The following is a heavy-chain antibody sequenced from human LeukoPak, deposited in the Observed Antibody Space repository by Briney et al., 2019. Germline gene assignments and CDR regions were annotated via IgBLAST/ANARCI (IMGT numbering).Heavy chain of an antibody. CDR3: AKGRNWNYFDY. D-gene: IGHD1-1*01. V-gene: IGHV3-9*01. Sequence: PGGSLRLSCAASGFTFDDYSMHWVRQAPGKGLEWVSGISWNSGSISYADSVKGRFTISRDNAKNSLYLQMNSLRAEDTDLYYCAKGRNWNYFDYWGQGALVTVSS. CDR1: GFTFDDYS. J-gene: IGHJ4*02. CDR2: ISWNSGSI.